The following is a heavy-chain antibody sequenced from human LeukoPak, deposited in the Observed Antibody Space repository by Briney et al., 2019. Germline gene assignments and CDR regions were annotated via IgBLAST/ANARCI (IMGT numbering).Heavy chain of an antibody. V-gene: IGHV4-59*01. CDR1: GGSISSYY. Sequence: SETLSLTCTVSGGSISSYYWSWIRQPPGKGLEWIGYIYYSGSTNYNPPLKSRVTISVDTSKNQFSLKLSSVTAADTAVYYCARVDVVVPAANYYGMDVWGQGTTVTVSS. CDR2: IYYSGST. D-gene: IGHD2-2*01. CDR3: ARVDVVVPAANYYGMDV. J-gene: IGHJ6*02.